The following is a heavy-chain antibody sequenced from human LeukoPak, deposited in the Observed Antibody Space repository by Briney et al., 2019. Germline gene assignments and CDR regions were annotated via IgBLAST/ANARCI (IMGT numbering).Heavy chain of an antibody. CDR1: GFTFSSYG. Sequence: SGGSLRLSCAASGFTFSSYGMHWVRQAPGKGLEWVAVISYDGSNKYYADSVKGRFTISRDNSKNTLYLQMNSLRAEDTAVYYCAKDLETTVTTGGDYWGQGTLVTVSS. D-gene: IGHD4-17*01. CDR2: ISYDGSNK. CDR3: AKDLETTVTTGGDY. V-gene: IGHV3-30*18. J-gene: IGHJ4*02.